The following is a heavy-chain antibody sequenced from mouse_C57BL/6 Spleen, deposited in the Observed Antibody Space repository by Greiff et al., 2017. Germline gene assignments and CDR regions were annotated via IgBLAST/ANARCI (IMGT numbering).Heavy chain of an antibody. Sequence: EVQLQQSGPELVKPGDSVKISCKASGYSFTGYFMNWVMQSHGKSLEWIGRINPYNGDTFYNQKFKGKATLTVDKSSSTAHMELRSLTSEDSAVYYCARDVLYGSSYSVWFAYWGQGTLVTVSA. J-gene: IGHJ3*01. CDR1: GYSFTGYF. D-gene: IGHD1-1*01. CDR3: ARDVLYGSSYSVWFAY. V-gene: IGHV1-20*01. CDR2: INPYNGDT.